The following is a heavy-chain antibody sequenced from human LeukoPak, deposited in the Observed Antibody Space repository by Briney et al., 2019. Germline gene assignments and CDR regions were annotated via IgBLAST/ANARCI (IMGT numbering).Heavy chain of an antibody. CDR2: ISTTSSDI. CDR3: ARDSNYNWNFDP. J-gene: IGHJ5*02. Sequence: PGGSLRLSCAASGFTFTSYSMNWVRQAPGKGLEWVSSISTTSSDIYYADSVKGRFTISRDNAKNSLSLQMDSLRAEDTAVYYCARDSNYNWNFDPWGQGTLVTVSS. CDR1: GFTFTSYS. V-gene: IGHV3-21*01. D-gene: IGHD1-20*01.